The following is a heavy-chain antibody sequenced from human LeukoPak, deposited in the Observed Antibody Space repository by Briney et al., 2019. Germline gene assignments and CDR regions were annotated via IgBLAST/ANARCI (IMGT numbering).Heavy chain of an antibody. CDR2: IYYGGST. CDR1: GGSLSSGGYY. Sequence: SETLSLSCAVSGGSLSSGGYYWGWIRQHPGKGLEWIGYIYYGGSTYYNPSLKSRVTISVDTSKNQFTLKMSSVTAADTAVYYCGRALVTGKYGDDYWGQGALVTVSS. V-gene: IGHV4-31*11. J-gene: IGHJ4*02. D-gene: IGHD2-8*02. CDR3: GRALVTGKYGDDY.